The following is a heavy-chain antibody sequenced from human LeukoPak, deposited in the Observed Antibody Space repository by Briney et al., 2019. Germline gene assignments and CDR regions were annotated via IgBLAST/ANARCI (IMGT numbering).Heavy chain of an antibody. Sequence: GASVKVSCKASGYTFTSYDINWVRQATGQGLEWMGWMNPNSGNTGYAQKFQGRVTITRNTSISTAYMELSSLRSEDTAVYYCARGLYYYDSSGYSDAFDIWGQGTRVTVSS. CDR1: GYTFTSYD. CDR3: ARGLYYYDSSGYSDAFDI. V-gene: IGHV1-8*03. J-gene: IGHJ3*02. CDR2: MNPNSGNT. D-gene: IGHD3-22*01.